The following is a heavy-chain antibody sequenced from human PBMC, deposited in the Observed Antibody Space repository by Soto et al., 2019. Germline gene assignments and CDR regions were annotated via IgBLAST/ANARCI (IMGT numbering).Heavy chain of an antibody. CDR1: GFTFSSYG. D-gene: IGHD1-7*01. Sequence: SCAASGFTFSSYGMHWVRQAPGKGLEWVAVISYDGSNKYYADSVKGRFTISRDNSKDMLYLQMNSLRAEDTAVYYCAKDGGTTSFDYWGQGTLVTVSS. V-gene: IGHV3-30*18. J-gene: IGHJ4*02. CDR3: AKDGGTTSFDY. CDR2: ISYDGSNK.